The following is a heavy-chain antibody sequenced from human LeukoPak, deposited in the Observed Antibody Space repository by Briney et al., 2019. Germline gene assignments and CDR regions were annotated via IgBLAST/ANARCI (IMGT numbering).Heavy chain of an antibody. Sequence: ASVKVSCKAPGYTFTSYYMHWVRQAPGQGLEWMGIINPSGGSTSYAQKFQGRVTMTRDTSTSTVYMELSSLRSEDTAVYYCARPYSSGGWYFDLWGRGTLVTVSS. D-gene: IGHD6-19*01. CDR3: ARPYSSGGWYFDL. CDR1: GYTFTSYY. CDR2: INPSGGST. V-gene: IGHV1-46*01. J-gene: IGHJ2*01.